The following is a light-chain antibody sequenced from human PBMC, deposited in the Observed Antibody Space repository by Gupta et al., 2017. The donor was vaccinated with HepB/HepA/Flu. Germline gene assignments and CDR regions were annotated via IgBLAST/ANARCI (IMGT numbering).Light chain of an antibody. CDR2: SNN. CDR3: AAWDDSLNGHGV. Sequence: QSVLTQPPSASGTPRQRITISCSGSSSNIGSNTVNWYQQLPGTAPKLLIYSNNQRPSGVPDRFSGSKSGTSASLAISGLQSEDEADYYCAAWDDSLNGHGVFGGGTKLTVL. V-gene: IGLV1-44*01. CDR1: SSNIGSNT. J-gene: IGLJ3*02.